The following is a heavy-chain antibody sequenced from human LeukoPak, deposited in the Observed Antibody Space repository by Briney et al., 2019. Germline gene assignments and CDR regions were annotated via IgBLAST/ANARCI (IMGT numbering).Heavy chain of an antibody. D-gene: IGHD3-10*01. Sequence: SETLSLTCTVSGGSISGGGFYWSWIRQHPGKGLEWIGYIYHSGSTYYNPSLKSRVTISEDKSKDQFSLKLNSVTAADTAVYYCARGHYYGSGSYRFDPWGQGTLVIVSS. CDR3: ARGHYYGSGSYRFDP. J-gene: IGHJ5*02. V-gene: IGHV4-31*03. CDR2: IYHSGST. CDR1: GGSISGGGFY.